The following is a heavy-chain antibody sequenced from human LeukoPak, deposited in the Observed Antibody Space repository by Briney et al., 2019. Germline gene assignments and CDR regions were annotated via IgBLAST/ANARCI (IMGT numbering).Heavy chain of an antibody. CDR3: AKTSDQLLYSKFDF. CDR1: YG. CDR2: IQYDGSYK. V-gene: IGHV3-30*02. J-gene: IGHJ4*02. Sequence: YGXHWVRQAPGKGLEWVAFIQYDGSYKFYADSVQGRFIISRDNAKNTLFLQMNSLRAEDTAVYYCAKTSDQLLYSKFDFWGQGTLVTVSS. D-gene: IGHD2-2*02.